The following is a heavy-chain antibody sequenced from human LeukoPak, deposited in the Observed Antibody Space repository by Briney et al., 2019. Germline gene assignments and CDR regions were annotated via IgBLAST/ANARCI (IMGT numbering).Heavy chain of an antibody. CDR1: GFTSSGYG. Sequence: GGSLRLSCAASGFTSSGYGMHWVRQAPGKGLEWVALISDDGSNKYYAFSLKGRFTISRDNSKNTLYLQMNSLRAEDTAVYYCATEWSAGFWGQGTLVTVSS. V-gene: IGHV3-30*03. D-gene: IGHD3-3*01. CDR2: ISDDGSNK. CDR3: ATEWSAGF. J-gene: IGHJ4*02.